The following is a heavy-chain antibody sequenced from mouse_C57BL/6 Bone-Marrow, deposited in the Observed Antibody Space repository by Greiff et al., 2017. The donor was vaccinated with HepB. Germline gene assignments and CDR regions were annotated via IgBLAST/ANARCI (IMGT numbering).Heavy chain of an antibody. CDR3: ARQGGEGYYYGSSHWYFDV. CDR2: INPDSSTI. D-gene: IGHD1-1*01. CDR1: GIDFSRYW. V-gene: IGHV4-1*01. J-gene: IGHJ1*03. Sequence: EVMLVESGGGLVQPGGSLKLSCAASGIDFSRYWMSWVRRAPGKGLEWIGEINPDSSTINYAPSLKDKFIISRDNAKNTLYLQMSKVRSEDTALYYCARQGGEGYYYGSSHWYFDVWGTGTTVTVSS.